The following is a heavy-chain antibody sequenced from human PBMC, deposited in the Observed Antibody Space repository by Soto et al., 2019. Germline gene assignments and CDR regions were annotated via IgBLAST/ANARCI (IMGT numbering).Heavy chain of an antibody. J-gene: IGHJ5*02. Sequence: QVQLVQSGAEVKKPGASVKVSCKAPRYIFTAYIMHWVRQAPGQGLEWMGWINPNNGATHYGLSFQGVVTLPRDPAISTAHREMSRLRSDDTAAYYSASLDPGARFDPWGQGTLVIVSS. CDR2: INPNNGAT. CDR1: RYIFTAYI. CDR3: ASLDPGARFDP. V-gene: IGHV1-2*02.